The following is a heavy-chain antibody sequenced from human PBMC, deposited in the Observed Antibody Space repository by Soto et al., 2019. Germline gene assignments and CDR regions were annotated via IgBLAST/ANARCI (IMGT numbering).Heavy chain of an antibody. Sequence: GGSLRLSCAASGFTFSSYAMSWVRQAPGKGLEWVAGISCSGGNKYYADSVKGRFTISRDNSKNTLYLQMNSLRAEDTAVYYCAKDYHIVLVPAPLKWGQGTLVTVSS. CDR2: ISCSGGNK. V-gene: IGHV3-23*01. CDR1: GFTFSSYA. D-gene: IGHD2-2*01. CDR3: AKDYHIVLVPAPLK. J-gene: IGHJ4*02.